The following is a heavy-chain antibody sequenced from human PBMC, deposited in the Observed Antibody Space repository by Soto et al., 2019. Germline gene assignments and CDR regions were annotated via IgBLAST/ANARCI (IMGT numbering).Heavy chain of an antibody. CDR3: VRTARQGAVAPHWFDR. D-gene: IGHD2-21*02. Sequence: LSLTCTVSGASIRSTAYYWSWIRQAPGKGLEWIGYVYYTGSTYYNPSLMSRLTISVDTSKNQFSLKLTSVTAAETAVYYCVRTARQGAVAPHWFDRWGQGTQVTVSS. J-gene: IGHJ5*02. V-gene: IGHV4-30-4*01. CDR2: VYYTGST. CDR1: GASIRSTAYY.